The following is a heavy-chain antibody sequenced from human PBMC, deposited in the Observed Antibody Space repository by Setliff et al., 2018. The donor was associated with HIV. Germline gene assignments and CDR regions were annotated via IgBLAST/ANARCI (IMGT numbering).Heavy chain of an antibody. Sequence: PSETLSLTCDVYGGSFSGYYWSWIRQPPGKGLEWIGRINHSGSTNYNPSLKSRVTISVDTSKNQFSLKLSSVTAADTAVYYCARVGYYDSSFDYWGQGTLVPSPQ. J-gene: IGHJ4*02. V-gene: IGHV4-34*01. CDR3: ARVGYYDSSFDY. CDR1: GGSFSGYY. D-gene: IGHD3-22*01. CDR2: INHSGST.